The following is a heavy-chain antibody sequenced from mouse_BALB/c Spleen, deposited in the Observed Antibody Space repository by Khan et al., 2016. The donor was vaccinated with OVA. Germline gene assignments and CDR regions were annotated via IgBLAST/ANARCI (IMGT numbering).Heavy chain of an antibody. CDR1: GYSITSDYA. V-gene: IGHV3-2*02. D-gene: IGHD1-1*01. CDR3: ARSVTMTTVVATDFDY. J-gene: IGHJ2*01. Sequence: EVQLQESGPGLVNPSQSLSLTCTVTGYSITSDYAWNWIRQFPGNKLEWMGYISYSGRTSYNPSLKSRISITRDPSKNQVFLQLNSVTTEDTASYFCARSVTMTTVVATDFDYWGQGTTLTVSS. CDR2: ISYSGRT.